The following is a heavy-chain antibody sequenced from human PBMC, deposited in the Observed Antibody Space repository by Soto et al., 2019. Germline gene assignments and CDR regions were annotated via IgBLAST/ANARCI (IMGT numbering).Heavy chain of an antibody. CDR1: GGSFSGYY. D-gene: IGHD3-10*01. CDR3: ARTMNREGAAFDI. V-gene: IGHV4-34*01. J-gene: IGHJ3*02. Sequence: SDTLSLTCAVYGGSFSGYYWSWIRQPPGKGLEWIGEINHSGSTNYNPSLKSRVTISVDTSKNQFSLKLSSVTAADTAVYYCARTMNREGAAFDIWGQGTMVTVSS. CDR2: INHSGST.